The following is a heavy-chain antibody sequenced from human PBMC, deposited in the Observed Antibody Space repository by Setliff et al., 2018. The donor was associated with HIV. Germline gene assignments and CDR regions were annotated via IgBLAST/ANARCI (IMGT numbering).Heavy chain of an antibody. J-gene: IGHJ5*02. CDR2: ISTSGSSI. D-gene: IGHD6-13*01. CDR3: AREGSTSWYEGGNWFDP. V-gene: IGHV3-48*03. CDR1: GFAFSGHQ. Sequence: GGSLRLSCAASGFAFSGHQMNWVRQAPGEGLEWVSHISTSGSSIYYADSVRGRFTISRDNAKNSLYLQMNSLRAEDTAVYYCAREGSTSWYEGGNWFDPWGQGTLVTVSS.